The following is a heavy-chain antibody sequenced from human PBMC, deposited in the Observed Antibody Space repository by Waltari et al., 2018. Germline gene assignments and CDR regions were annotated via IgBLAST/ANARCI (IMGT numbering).Heavy chain of an antibody. CDR1: GGSISSYY. D-gene: IGHD2-15*01. CDR2: IYYSGST. J-gene: IGHJ4*02. V-gene: IGHV4-59*01. Sequence: QVQLQESGPGLVKPSETLSLTCTVSGGSISSYYWSWIRQPPGKGLEWIGYIYYSGSTNYNPSLKSRVTISVDTSKNQFSLKLSSVTAADTAVYYCAIQAVAEYCSGGSCYVDYWGQGTLVTVSS. CDR3: AIQAVAEYCSGGSCYVDY.